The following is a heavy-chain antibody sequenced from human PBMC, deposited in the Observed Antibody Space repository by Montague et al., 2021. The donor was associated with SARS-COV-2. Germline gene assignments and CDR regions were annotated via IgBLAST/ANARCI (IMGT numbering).Heavy chain of an antibody. CDR2: IYHSGTT. J-gene: IGHJ5*02. CDR3: AKRSSYLLDT. D-gene: IGHD3-3*01. Sequence: SEILSLTCAVSGASIRTTNFWSWVRQPPGKGLEWIGEIYHSGTTNYSPSLKSRVTISVDESKNQFSLKLTSATAADTAVYFCAKRSSYLLDTWGQGALVTVSS. CDR1: GASIRTTNF. V-gene: IGHV4-4*02.